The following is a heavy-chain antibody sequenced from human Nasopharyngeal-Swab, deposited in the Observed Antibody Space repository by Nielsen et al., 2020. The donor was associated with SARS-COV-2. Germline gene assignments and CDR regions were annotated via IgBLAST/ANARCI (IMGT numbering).Heavy chain of an antibody. V-gene: IGHV3-30-3*01. D-gene: IGHD6-19*01. CDR3: ARGDFIAVAGTELFDY. Sequence: GGSLRLSCAASGFTFSSYAMHWVRQAPGKGLEWVAVISYDGSNKYYADSVKGRFTISRDNSKNTLYLQMNSLRAEDTAVYYCARGDFIAVAGTELFDYWGQGTLVTVSS. J-gene: IGHJ4*02. CDR1: GFTFSSYA. CDR2: ISYDGSNK.